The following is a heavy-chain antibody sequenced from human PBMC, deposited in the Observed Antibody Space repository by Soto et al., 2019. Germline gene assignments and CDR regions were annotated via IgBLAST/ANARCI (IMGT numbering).Heavy chain of an antibody. Sequence: GGSLRLSCVASGLTFSRHWMNWVRQAPGKGLEWVATIREDGSEEKYVDSVKGRFTISRDNAKNSLYLQMHSLRAEDTAVYYCARERGSGSDCWECVDYWGKGTQVTVSS. J-gene: IGHJ4*02. V-gene: IGHV3-7*01. CDR3: ARERGSGSDCWECVDY. CDR2: IREDGSEE. CDR1: GLTFSRHW. D-gene: IGHD2-21*02.